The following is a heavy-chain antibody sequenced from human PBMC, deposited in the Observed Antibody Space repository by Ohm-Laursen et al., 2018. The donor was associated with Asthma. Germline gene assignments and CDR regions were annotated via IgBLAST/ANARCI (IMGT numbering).Heavy chain of an antibody. Sequence: SLRLSCTASGFTFSDYYMSWIRQAPGKGLEWVSYISSSGSTIYYGGSVQGRFTISRDNARNSLYLQMSSLRDEDTAVYYCARAGCSYTSCPTYYYYYGMDVWGQGTTVTVAS. CDR2: ISSSGSTI. CDR3: ARAGCSYTSCPTYYYYYGMDV. V-gene: IGHV3-11*04. CDR1: GFTFSDYY. J-gene: IGHJ6*02. D-gene: IGHD2-2*01.